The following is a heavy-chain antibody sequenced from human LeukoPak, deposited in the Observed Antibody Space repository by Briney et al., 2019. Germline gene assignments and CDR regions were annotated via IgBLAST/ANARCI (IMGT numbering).Heavy chain of an antibody. CDR3: ARASTDILTGYPGIFWFDP. J-gene: IGHJ5*02. CDR2: LYTSGST. V-gene: IGHV4-4*07. CDR1: AGSNSSYN. Sequence: SETLSLTCTVSAGSNSSYNWSWIRQPAGKGLERLGRLYTSGSTNYNPSLKSRVTMSVDTSKNQFSLKLSSVTAADTAVYYCARASTDILTGYPGIFWFDPWGQGTLVTVSS. D-gene: IGHD3-9*01.